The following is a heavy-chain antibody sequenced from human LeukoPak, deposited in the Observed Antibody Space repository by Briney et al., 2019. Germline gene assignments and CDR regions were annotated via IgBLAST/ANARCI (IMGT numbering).Heavy chain of an antibody. V-gene: IGHV4-4*07. CDR2: IYTSGSI. Sequence: PSETLSLTCTVSGGSISSYYWSWIRQPAGKRLEWIGRIYTSGSINYNPSLKSRVTISVEMSKNQFSLKLNSVTAADTAVYFCARGSRITVTKGYYYYMDVWGKGTTVTVSS. CDR3: ARGSRITVTKGYYYYMDV. D-gene: IGHD4-17*01. CDR1: GGSISSYY. J-gene: IGHJ6*03.